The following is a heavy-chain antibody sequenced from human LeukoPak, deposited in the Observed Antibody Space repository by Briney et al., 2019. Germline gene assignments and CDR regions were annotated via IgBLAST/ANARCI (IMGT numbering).Heavy chain of an antibody. D-gene: IGHD5-24*01. Sequence: GESLKISCKGAGYSFTSYWINWVRQMPGKGLEWMGRIDPTDSYTTYSPSFQGHVTISADKSISTAYLQWSSLKASDTAMYYCARHAGEATTTYFDYWGQGTLVTLSS. J-gene: IGHJ4*02. CDR3: ARHAGEATTTYFDY. CDR1: GYSFTSYW. CDR2: IDPTDSYT. V-gene: IGHV5-10-1*01.